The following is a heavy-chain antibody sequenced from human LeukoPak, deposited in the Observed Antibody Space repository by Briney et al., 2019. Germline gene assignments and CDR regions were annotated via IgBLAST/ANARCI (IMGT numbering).Heavy chain of an antibody. CDR2: ISAYNGNT. CDR1: GYTFTSYG. J-gene: IGHJ4*02. CDR3: ARVAPPYGSGSPPRY. Sequence: ASVKVSCKASGYTFTSYGISWVRQAPGQGLEWMGWISAYNGNTNYAQKLQGRVTMTTDTSTSTAYMELRSLRSDDTAVYYCARVAPPYGSGSPPRYWGQGTLVTVSS. D-gene: IGHD3-10*01. V-gene: IGHV1-18*01.